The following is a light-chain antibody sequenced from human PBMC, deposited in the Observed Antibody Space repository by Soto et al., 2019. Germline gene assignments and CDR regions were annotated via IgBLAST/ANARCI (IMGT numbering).Light chain of an antibody. CDR1: QSISSN. CDR3: QQSYSIPYT. CDR2: AAS. J-gene: IGKJ2*01. V-gene: IGKV1-39*01. Sequence: DIQMTQSPSSLSASVGDRVTITCRASQSISSNLNWYQQKPGEAPTLLIYAASSLQSGVPSRFSGSESGTDFTLTITSLQPDDFATYYCQQSYSIPYTFGQGTKLEI.